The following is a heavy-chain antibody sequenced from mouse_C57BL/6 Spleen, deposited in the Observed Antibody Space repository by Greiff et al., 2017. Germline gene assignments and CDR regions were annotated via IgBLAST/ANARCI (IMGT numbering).Heavy chain of an antibody. CDR2: IDPSDSYT. V-gene: IGHV1-69*01. CDR3: ARRDYDYAMDY. Sequence: LQQPGAELVMPGASVKLSCKASGYTFTSYWMHWVKQRPGQGLEWIGEIDPSDSYTNYNQKFKGKSTLTVDKSSSTAYMQLSSLTSEDSAVYYCARRDYDYAMDYWGQGTSVTVSS. CDR1: GYTFTSYW. J-gene: IGHJ4*01. D-gene: IGHD1-1*01.